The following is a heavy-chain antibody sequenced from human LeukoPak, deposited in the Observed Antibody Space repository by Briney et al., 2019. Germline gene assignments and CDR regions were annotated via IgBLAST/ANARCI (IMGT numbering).Heavy chain of an antibody. D-gene: IGHD6-13*01. CDR3: AKVGGFGGYSSSWAAFDY. Sequence: GRSLRLSCAASGFTFSSYGMHWVRQAPGKGLEWVAVISYDGSNKYYADSVKGRFTISRDNSKNTLYLQMNSLRAEDTAVYYCAKVGGFGGYSSSWAAFDYWGQGTLVTVSS. V-gene: IGHV3-30*18. J-gene: IGHJ4*02. CDR1: GFTFSSYG. CDR2: ISYDGSNK.